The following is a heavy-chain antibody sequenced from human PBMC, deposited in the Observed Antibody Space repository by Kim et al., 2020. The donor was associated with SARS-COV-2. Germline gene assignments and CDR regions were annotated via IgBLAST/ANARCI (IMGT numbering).Heavy chain of an antibody. Sequence: GGSLRLSCAASGFTFSSDAMSWVRQAPGKGLEWVSTLSGRGGSTYDADSVKGRFTISRDNSKNTLYLQMNSLRAEDTAVYYCAKGNSVWYYFDYWGQGTLVTVSS. V-gene: IGHV3-23*01. CDR1: GFTFSSDA. CDR3: AKGNSVWYYFDY. CDR2: LSGRGGST. D-gene: IGHD6-19*01. J-gene: IGHJ4*02.